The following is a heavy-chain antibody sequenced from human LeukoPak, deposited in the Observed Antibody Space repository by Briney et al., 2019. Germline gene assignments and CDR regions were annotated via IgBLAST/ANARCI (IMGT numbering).Heavy chain of an antibody. CDR1: GFTFSSYG. J-gene: IGHJ4*02. CDR2: IWYDGSNK. D-gene: IGHD3-9*01. Sequence: GGSLRLSCAASGFTFSSYGMHWVRQAPGKGLEWVAVIWYDGSNKYYADSVKGRFTISRDNSKNTLYLQMNSLRAEDTAVYYCAKDGIAYYDILTGLPFYYSDYWGQGTLVTVSS. V-gene: IGHV3-33*06. CDR3: AKDGIAYYDILTGLPFYYSDY.